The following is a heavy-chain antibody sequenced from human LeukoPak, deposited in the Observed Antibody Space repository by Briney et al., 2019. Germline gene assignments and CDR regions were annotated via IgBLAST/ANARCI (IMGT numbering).Heavy chain of an antibody. CDR1: GGSISSGSYY. CDR2: IYTSGST. D-gene: IGHD5-24*01. CDR3: ARETLRDGSFDF. V-gene: IGHV4-61*02. Sequence: SQTLSLTCTVSGGSISSGSYYWSWIRQPAGKGLEWIGRIYTSGSTNYNPSLKSRVTISVDTSKNQFSLKLSSVTAADTAVYFCARETLRDGSFDFWGQGTLATVS. J-gene: IGHJ4*02.